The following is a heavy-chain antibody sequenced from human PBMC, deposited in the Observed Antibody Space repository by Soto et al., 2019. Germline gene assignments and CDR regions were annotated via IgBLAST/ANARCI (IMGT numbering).Heavy chain of an antibody. CDR3: ATAPGSGNYYNFVY. V-gene: IGHV1-24*01. D-gene: IGHD1-26*01. CDR1: GYTLTELS. CDR2: FDPEDGET. J-gene: IGHJ4*02. Sequence: ASVKVSCKVSGYTLTELSMHWVRQAPGKGLEWMGGFDPEDGETIYAQKFQGRVTMTEDTSTDTAYMELSSLRSEDTAVYYCATAPGSGNYYNFVYWGQGTLVTVSS.